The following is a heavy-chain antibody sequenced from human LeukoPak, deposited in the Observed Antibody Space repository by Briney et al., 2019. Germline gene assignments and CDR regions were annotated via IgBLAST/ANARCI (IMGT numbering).Heavy chain of an antibody. D-gene: IGHD6-13*01. J-gene: IGHJ4*02. CDR2: IWYDGSNK. Sequence: GGSLRLSCAASGFTLSSYGMHWVRQAPGKGLEWVAVIWYDGSNKYYADSVKGRFTISRDNSKNTLYLQMNSLRAEDTAVYYCARDWAAAAGTIDYWGQGTLVTVSS. CDR3: ARDWAAAAGTIDY. V-gene: IGHV3-33*01. CDR1: GFTLSSYG.